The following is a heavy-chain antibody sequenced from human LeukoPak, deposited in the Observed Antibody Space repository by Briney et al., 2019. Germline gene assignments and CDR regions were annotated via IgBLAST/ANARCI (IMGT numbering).Heavy chain of an antibody. D-gene: IGHD6-19*01. V-gene: IGHV4-34*01. CDR3: ARAVVHMIAVAGPHAFDI. CDR1: GGSFSGYY. CDR2: INHSGST. J-gene: IGHJ3*02. Sequence: PSETLSLTCAVYGGSFSGYYWSWIRQPPGKGLEWIGEINHSGSTNYNPSLKSRVTISVDTSKNQFSLKLSSVTAADTAVYYCARAVVHMIAVAGPHAFDIWGQGTMVTVSS.